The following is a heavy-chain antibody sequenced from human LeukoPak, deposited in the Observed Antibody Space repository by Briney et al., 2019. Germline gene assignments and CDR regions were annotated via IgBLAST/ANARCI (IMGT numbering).Heavy chain of an antibody. Sequence: PGGTLRLTCAASGFTISSYAMSWVRQAPEKGREWVSLTSGSGNSTYFADSVKGRFSLSRGNSKNSLYLQMNSLRAEDTAVYYCAKVGIVGAPQTRFDYWGQGTLVTVSS. J-gene: IGHJ4*02. V-gene: IGHV3-23*01. CDR3: AKVGIVGAPQTRFDY. CDR2: TSGSGNST. CDR1: GFTISSYA. D-gene: IGHD1-26*01.